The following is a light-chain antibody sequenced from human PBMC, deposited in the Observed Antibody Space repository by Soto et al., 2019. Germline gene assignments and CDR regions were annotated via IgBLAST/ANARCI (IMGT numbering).Light chain of an antibody. CDR3: QQYGSSQFT. J-gene: IGKJ3*01. CDR1: QSVSSSY. CDR2: GAS. V-gene: IGKV3-20*01. Sequence: EIVLTQSPGTLALSPGEIATLSCRASQSVSSSYLAWYQTKPGQAPRLLIYGASSSATGIPDRFSGSGSGTDFTLTISRLEPEDFAVYYCQQYGSSQFTFGPGIKVDIK.